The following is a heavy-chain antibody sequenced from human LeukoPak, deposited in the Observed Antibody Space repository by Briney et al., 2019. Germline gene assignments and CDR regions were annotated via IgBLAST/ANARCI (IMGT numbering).Heavy chain of an antibody. D-gene: IGHD5-12*01. J-gene: IGHJ4*02. CDR2: ISGSGCNT. CDR1: GFTFNHYA. V-gene: IGHV3-23*01. CDR3: SRGPSGDHNT. Sequence: PGGSLTLPCAASGFTFNHYAMSWLRQAPGKGLEWVSAISGSGCNTHYAASVKGRFTLSRDNSKNTLYLQMNLLRPEDTAVYFCSRGPSGDHNTGGQGTLVTVSS.